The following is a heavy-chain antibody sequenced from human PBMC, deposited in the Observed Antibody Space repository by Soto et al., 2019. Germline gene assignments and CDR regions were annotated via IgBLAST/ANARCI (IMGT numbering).Heavy chain of an antibody. CDR1: GGSISSGDYY. Sequence: QVQLQESGPGLVKPSQTLSLTCTVSGGSISSGDYYWSWIRQHPGKGLEWIGYIYFSGSTYYNPSLKSRVTISVDTSKNQFSLKLSSVTAADTAVYYCARGAARQYYYYYYGMDVWGQGTTVTVSS. CDR3: ARGAARQYYYYYYGMDV. J-gene: IGHJ6*02. V-gene: IGHV4-31*03. D-gene: IGHD6-13*01. CDR2: IYFSGST.